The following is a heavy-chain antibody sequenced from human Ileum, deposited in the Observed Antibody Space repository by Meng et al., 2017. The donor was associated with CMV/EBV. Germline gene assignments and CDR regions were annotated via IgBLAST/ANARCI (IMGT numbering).Heavy chain of an antibody. CDR3: VRSGRYFDWLSR. Sequence: CGVYGGSLSGNYWSWTRQAGGKGLEWIGEIKNVEKIDYNPSLKSRVSISIDTSRNQFSLKLSSVTAADTAMYFCVRSGRYFDWLSRRGQVTLVTVSS. CDR2: IKNVEKI. V-gene: IGHV4-34*01. D-gene: IGHD3-9*01. CDR1: GGSLSGNY. J-gene: IGHJ4*02.